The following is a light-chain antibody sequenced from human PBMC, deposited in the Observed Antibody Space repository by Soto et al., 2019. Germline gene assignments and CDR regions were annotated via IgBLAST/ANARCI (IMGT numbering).Light chain of an antibody. Sequence: IQMTQSPSTLSASVGDRVTITFRASQSISSWLSWYQQEPGKAPKLLIYAASSLQSGVPSRFSGSGSGTDFTLTISSLQPEDFATYYCLQDYNYPLTFGQGTKVDI. CDR1: QSISSW. CDR2: AAS. V-gene: IGKV1-6*01. CDR3: LQDYNYPLT. J-gene: IGKJ1*01.